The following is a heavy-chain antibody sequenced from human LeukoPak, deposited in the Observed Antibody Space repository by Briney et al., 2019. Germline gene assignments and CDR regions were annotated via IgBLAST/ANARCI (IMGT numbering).Heavy chain of an antibody. CDR2: ISGGGCST. CDR1: GFTFSSYA. J-gene: IGHJ6*02. D-gene: IGHD6-19*01. V-gene: IGHV3-23*01. Sequence: PGGSLRLSCAASGFTFSSYAMSWVSQAPGKGLEWVSAISGGGCSTVYADSMKRRFTIYRDNSKNTLYLRMNSLRAEDTAVYYCAKTPNSSGWYPDYYYDGMDVWGQGTTVTVSS. CDR3: AKTPNSSGWYPDYYYDGMDV.